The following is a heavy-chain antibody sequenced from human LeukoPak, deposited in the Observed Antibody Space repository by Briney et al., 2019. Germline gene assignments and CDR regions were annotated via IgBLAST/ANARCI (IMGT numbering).Heavy chain of an antibody. V-gene: IGHV3-7*03. CDR3: AKDRDYRRTYFDY. Sequence: PGGSLRLSCAASGFAFSSYWMSWVRQAPGKGLEWVANIKQDGSEKYYVDSVKGRFTISRDDAKNSLYLQMNSLRAEDTALYYCAKDRDYRRTYFDYWGQETLVTVSS. CDR2: IKQDGSEK. CDR1: GFAFSSYW. J-gene: IGHJ4*02. D-gene: IGHD4-11*01.